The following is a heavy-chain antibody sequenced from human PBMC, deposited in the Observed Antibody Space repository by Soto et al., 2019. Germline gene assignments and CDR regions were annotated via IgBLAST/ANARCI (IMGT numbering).Heavy chain of an antibody. CDR2: IHWNDDN. Sequence: QITLKESGPTLVKPTQTLTLTCTFSGFSLSTSGVGVGCVRQPPGKALEWLAVIHWNDDNHYTSSLKTRLTVTKDINKNQVVFTMTNMDPVDTGTYYCIHRRVNGGMDHWGPGILVTVSS. V-gene: IGHV2-5*01. CDR3: IHRRVNGGMDH. J-gene: IGHJ4*02. CDR1: GFSLSTSGVG.